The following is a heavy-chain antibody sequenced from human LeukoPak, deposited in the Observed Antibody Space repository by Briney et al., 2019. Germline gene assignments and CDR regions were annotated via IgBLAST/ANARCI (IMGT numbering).Heavy chain of an antibody. V-gene: IGHV3-23*01. Sequence: PGGSLRLSCAASGFTFRSYAMSWVRQAPGKGLEWVSAISGSGGSTYYADSVKGRFTISRDNSKNTPYLQMNSLRAEDTAVYYCAKGVYSSGWYGWFDYWGQGTLVTVSS. CDR3: AKGVYSSGWYGWFDY. CDR2: ISGSGGST. J-gene: IGHJ4*02. CDR1: GFTFRSYA. D-gene: IGHD6-19*01.